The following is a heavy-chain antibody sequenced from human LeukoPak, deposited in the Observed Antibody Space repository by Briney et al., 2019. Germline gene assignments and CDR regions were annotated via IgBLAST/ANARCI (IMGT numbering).Heavy chain of an antibody. V-gene: IGHV3-7*01. CDR3: ARASLEWSPLDALDI. D-gene: IGHD3-3*01. CDR2: IKQDETEK. Sequence: GGSLRLSCTASGFTFSNFWMGWVRQAPGKGLEWVANIKQDETEKFYLGSVKGRFTISRDNAKNSLYLQMNSLRVEDTAVYYCARASLEWSPLDALDIWGQGTMVTVSS. J-gene: IGHJ3*02. CDR1: GFTFSNFW.